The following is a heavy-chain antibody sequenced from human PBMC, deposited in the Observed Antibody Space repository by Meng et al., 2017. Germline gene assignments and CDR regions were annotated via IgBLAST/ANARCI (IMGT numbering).Heavy chain of an antibody. V-gene: IGHV4-59*01. CDR3: ARDGHVGYFDY. J-gene: IGHJ4*02. CDR1: GGSISSYC. CDR2: IYYSGST. Sequence: GSLRLSCTVSGGSISSYCWSWIRQPPGKGLEWIGYIYYSGSTNYNPSLKSRVTISVDTSKNQFSLKLSSVTAADTAVYYCARDGHVGYFDYWGQGTLVTVSS.